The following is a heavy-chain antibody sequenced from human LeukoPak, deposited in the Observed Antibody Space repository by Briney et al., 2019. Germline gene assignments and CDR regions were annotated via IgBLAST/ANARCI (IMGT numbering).Heavy chain of an antibody. CDR3: ARGSTYYDSSGQVPFDY. D-gene: IGHD3-22*01. J-gene: IGHJ4*02. CDR1: GFTFSSYG. V-gene: IGHV3-30*03. Sequence: GGSLRLSCAASGFTFSSYGMHWVRQAPGKGLEWVAVISYDGSNKYYADSVKGRFTISRDNSKNTLYLQMNSPRAEDTAVYYCARGSTYYDSSGQVPFDYWGQGTLVTVSS. CDR2: ISYDGSNK.